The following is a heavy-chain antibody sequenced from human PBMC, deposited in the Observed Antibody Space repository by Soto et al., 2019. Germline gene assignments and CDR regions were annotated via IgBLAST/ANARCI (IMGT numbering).Heavy chain of an antibody. J-gene: IGHJ4*02. CDR3: TRAAWFPYLSFY. CDR2: ISSSGSTA. D-gene: IGHD3-10*01. V-gene: IGHV3-48*03. Sequence: QTGGSLRLSCAASGFTFSRFELHWVRQAPGKGLEWISYISSSGSTAYYASPVEGRFTISRDNANNSVYLQMDSLRAEDTALYYCTRAAWFPYLSFYWGQGALVTVSS. CDR1: GFTFSRFE.